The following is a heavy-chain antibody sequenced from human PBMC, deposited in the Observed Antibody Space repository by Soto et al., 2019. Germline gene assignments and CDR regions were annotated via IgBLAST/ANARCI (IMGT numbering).Heavy chain of an antibody. CDR2: TNPNSGNT. CDR1: GYTFTSYD. Sequence: ASVKVCCKASGYTFTSYDINWVRQATGQVLEWMGWTNPNSGNTGYAQKFQGRVTMTRNTSISTAYMELSSLRSEDTAVYYCARGRYCSSTSCYNYYYYYGMDVWGQGTTVTVSS. V-gene: IGHV1-8*01. D-gene: IGHD2-2*02. CDR3: ARGRYCSSTSCYNYYYYYGMDV. J-gene: IGHJ6*02.